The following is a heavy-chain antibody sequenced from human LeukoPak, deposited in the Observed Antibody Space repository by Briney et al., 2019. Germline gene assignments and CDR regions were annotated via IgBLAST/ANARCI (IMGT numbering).Heavy chain of an antibody. Sequence: GGSLRLSCAASGFTFSSYAMHWVRQAPCKGLEWVAVISYDGSNKYYADSVKGRFTISRDNSKNTLYLQMNSLRAEDTAVYYCARLELRRTSGAFDIWGQGTMVTVSS. CDR2: ISYDGSNK. J-gene: IGHJ3*02. CDR3: ARLELRRTSGAFDI. V-gene: IGHV3-30-3*01. D-gene: IGHD1-7*01. CDR1: GFTFSSYA.